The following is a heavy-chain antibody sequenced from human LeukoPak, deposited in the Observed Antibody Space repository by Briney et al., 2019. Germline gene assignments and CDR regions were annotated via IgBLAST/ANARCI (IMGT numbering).Heavy chain of an antibody. CDR3: ARSSRVLRYFDC. D-gene: IGHD3-9*01. V-gene: IGHV4-34*01. J-gene: IGHJ4*02. CDR1: GGSFSGYY. CDR2: INHSGST. Sequence: PSETLSLTCAVYGGSFSGYYWSWIRQPPGKGLEWIGEINHSGSTNYNPSLKSRVTISVDTSKNQFSLKLSSVTAADTAVYYCARSSRVLRYFDCWGQGTLVTVSS.